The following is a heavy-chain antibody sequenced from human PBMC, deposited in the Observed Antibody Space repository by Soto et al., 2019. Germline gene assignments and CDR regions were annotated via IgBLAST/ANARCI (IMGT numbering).Heavy chain of an antibody. V-gene: IGHV3-7*04. D-gene: IGHD3-10*01. CDR2: IKQDGSEK. J-gene: IGHJ4*02. CDR3: ARAKYQLTKMGITMVRGVINSFDY. Sequence: GGSLRLSCAASGFTFSSYWMSWVRQAPGKGLEWVANIKQDGSEKYYVDSVKGRFTISRDNAKNSLYLQMNSLRAEDTAVYYCARAKYQLTKMGITMVRGVINSFDYWGQGTLVTVSS. CDR1: GFTFSSYW.